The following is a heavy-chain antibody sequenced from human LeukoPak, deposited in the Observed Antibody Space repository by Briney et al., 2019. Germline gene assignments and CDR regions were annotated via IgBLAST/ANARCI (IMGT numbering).Heavy chain of an antibody. J-gene: IGHJ4*02. CDR2: INWNGGRT. CDR1: GFTFDGSA. Sequence: GGSLRLSCAASGFTFDGSALSWVRQVPGKGLEWVSGINWNGGRTGYADSVKGRFTISRDNAKKSLYLQMNSLRAEDTALYYCTRDRGSGFYYVFDSWGQGVLVTVSS. V-gene: IGHV3-20*04. CDR3: TRDRGSGFYYVFDS. D-gene: IGHD3-22*01.